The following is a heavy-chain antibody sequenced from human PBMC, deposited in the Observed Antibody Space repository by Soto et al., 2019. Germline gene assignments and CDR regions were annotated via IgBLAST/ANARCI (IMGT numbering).Heavy chain of an antibody. CDR3: ARAPVTGTTFSSTNWFDP. J-gene: IGHJ5*02. CDR1: GDSVSSNSAA. V-gene: IGHV6-1*01. D-gene: IGHD1-7*01. Sequence: SQTLSLTCAISGDSVSSNSAAWNWIRQSPSRGLEWLGRTYYRSKWYNDYAVSVKSRITINPDTSKNQFPLQLNSVTPEDTAVYYCARAPVTGTTFSSTNWFDPWGQGTLVTVSS. CDR2: TYYRSKWYN.